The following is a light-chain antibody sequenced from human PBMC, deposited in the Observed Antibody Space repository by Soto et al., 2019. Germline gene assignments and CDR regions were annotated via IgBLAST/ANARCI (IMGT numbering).Light chain of an antibody. CDR2: DVS. Sequence: ENVLTQSPATLSLSPGEGATLSCRASESVGSDLAWYQQKPGQPPMLLIYDVSGRATGVPARFSGSGSGTDFTLTISSLEPEDFAVYYCQQRDSWPLTFGGGTKVEIK. J-gene: IGKJ4*01. CDR3: QQRDSWPLT. CDR1: ESVGSD. V-gene: IGKV3-11*01.